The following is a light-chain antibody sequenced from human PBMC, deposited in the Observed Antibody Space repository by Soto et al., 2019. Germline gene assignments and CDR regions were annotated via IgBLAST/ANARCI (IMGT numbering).Light chain of an antibody. CDR2: RAS. CDR1: QSLVYRDGYAY. J-gene: IGKJ1*01. Sequence: DVVMTQSPLSLPVTLGQPASISCRSSQSLVYRDGYAYLSWFHQRPGQSPRRLIYRASNRDSGVPDRFSGSGSGTDFTLKISRVEAEDVGIYSCLQGTHWPPTFGRGTAVEI. CDR3: LQGTHWPPT. V-gene: IGKV2-30*01.